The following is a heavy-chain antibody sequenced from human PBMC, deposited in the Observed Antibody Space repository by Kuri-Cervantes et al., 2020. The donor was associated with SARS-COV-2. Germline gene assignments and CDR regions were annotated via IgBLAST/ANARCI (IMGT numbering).Heavy chain of an antibody. CDR2: INWNGGST. CDR3: AREVAGTTSLDAFDI. D-gene: IGHD1-7*01. CDR1: GFTFDDYG. J-gene: IGHJ3*02. V-gene: IGHV3-20*01. Sequence: GESLKISCAASGFTFDDYGMSWVRQAPGKGLEWVSGINWNGGSTGYADSVKGRFTISRDNAKNSLYLQMNSLRAEDTALYHCAREVAGTTSLDAFDIWGQGTMVTDSS.